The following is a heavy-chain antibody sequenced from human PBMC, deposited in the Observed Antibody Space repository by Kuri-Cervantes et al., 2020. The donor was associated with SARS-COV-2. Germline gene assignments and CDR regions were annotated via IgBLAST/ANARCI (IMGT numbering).Heavy chain of an antibody. CDR1: GGSISSSSYY. CDR2: IHYSGST. J-gene: IGHJ2*01. V-gene: IGHV4-39*07. CDR3: ATAEDTARPWYFDL. Sequence: GSLRLSCTVSGGSISSSSYYWGWIRQPPGKGLEWIGNIHYSGSTNYNPSLKSRVTISVDTSKNQLSLRLSSVTAADTAVYYCATAEDTARPWYFDLWGRGTLVTVSS. D-gene: IGHD5-18*01.